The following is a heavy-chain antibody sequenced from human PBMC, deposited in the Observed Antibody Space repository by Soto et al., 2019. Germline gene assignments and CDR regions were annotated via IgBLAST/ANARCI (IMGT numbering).Heavy chain of an antibody. J-gene: IGHJ4*02. CDR1: GFTFDSFA. CDR3: ARGAVMPDS. V-gene: IGHV3-23*01. CDR2: ISASGGST. D-gene: IGHD3-16*01. Sequence: GGSLRLSCAASGFTFDSFAMTWVRQAPGKGLEWVSAISASGGSTFYADSVKGRFTISRDSSKNTLYLQMNSLRAEDTAVYYCARGAVMPDSWGQGTLVTVS.